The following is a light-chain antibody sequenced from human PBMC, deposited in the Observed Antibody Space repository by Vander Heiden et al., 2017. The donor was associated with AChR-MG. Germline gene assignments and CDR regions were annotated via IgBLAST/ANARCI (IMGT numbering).Light chain of an antibody. CDR1: SSDVGLYDL. Sequence: QSALTQPASVSGSPGQSITISCTGTSSDVGLYDLVSWYQEYPGKAPKLIIYEVTKRPSGVSKRFSGSKSGNTASLTISGLQTEDEADYYCCSYAGSYTVIFGGGTKLTVL. J-gene: IGLJ2*01. CDR3: CSYAGSYTVI. V-gene: IGLV2-23*02. CDR2: EVT.